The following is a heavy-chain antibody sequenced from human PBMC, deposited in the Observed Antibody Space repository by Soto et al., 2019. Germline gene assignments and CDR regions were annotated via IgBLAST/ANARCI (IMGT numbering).Heavy chain of an antibody. CDR1: GSTFSSYE. D-gene: IGHD3-22*01. J-gene: IGHJ6*02. Sequence: PGGYLRLSCAASGSTFSSYEMNWVRQAPGKGLEWVSYISSSGSTIYYADSVKGRFTISRDNAKNSLYLQMKRLRDEDTAGYCCARDLAYYGTRGYYGSYYFYGLDVWGPGTTVTASS. V-gene: IGHV3-48*03. CDR3: ARDLAYYGTRGYYGSYYFYGLDV. CDR2: ISSSGSTI.